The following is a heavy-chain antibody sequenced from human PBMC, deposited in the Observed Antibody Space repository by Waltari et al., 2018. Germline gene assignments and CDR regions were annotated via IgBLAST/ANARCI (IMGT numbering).Heavy chain of an antibody. Sequence: QVQLQQWGAGRLKPSETLSLTCAVYGGSFSGYYWSWIRQHPGKGLEWIGEINHSGSTNYNPSLKSRVTISVDTSKNQFSLKLSSVTAADTAVYYCARGGDYGSGSYYWGQGTLVTVSS. CDR1: GGSFSGYY. CDR2: INHSGST. V-gene: IGHV4-34*01. D-gene: IGHD3-10*01. CDR3: ARGGDYGSGSYY. J-gene: IGHJ4*02.